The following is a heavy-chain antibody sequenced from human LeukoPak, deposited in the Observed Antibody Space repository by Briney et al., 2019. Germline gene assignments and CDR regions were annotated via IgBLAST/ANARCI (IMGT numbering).Heavy chain of an antibody. V-gene: IGHV3-23*01. CDR2: ISGSGSST. J-gene: IGHJ6*02. Sequence: RGSLRLPCAASGLTFSNSAMSWVRQAPGKGLEWVSAISGSGSSTYYADAVKGRFTISRDNSKNTLYLQMNSLRAEDTAVYYCAKHEGGSMDVWGQGTTITVSS. CDR1: GLTFSNSA. D-gene: IGHD3-16*01. CDR3: AKHEGGSMDV.